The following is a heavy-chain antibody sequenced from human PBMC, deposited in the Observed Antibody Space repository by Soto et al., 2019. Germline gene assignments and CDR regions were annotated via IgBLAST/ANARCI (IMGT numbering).Heavy chain of an antibody. J-gene: IGHJ3*02. CDR2: IYPGDSDT. CDR3: ARPQTVSSSWSAFDI. V-gene: IGHV5-51*01. Sequence: PGESLKISCKGSGYSFTNYWIGWVRQMPGKGLEWMGIIYPGDSDTRYSPSFQGQVTISADKSISTAYLQWSSLKASDTAMYYCARPQTVSSSWSAFDIWGQGTMVTVSS. CDR1: GYSFTNYW. D-gene: IGHD6-13*01.